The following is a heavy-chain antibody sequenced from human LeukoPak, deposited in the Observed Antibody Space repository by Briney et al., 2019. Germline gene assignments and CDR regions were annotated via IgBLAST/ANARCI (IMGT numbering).Heavy chain of an antibody. J-gene: IGHJ4*02. CDR3: TTVCSGGSCFGNFDY. D-gene: IGHD2-15*01. V-gene: IGHV3-15*01. CDR2: IKSKTDGGTT. CDR1: GFTFSNAG. Sequence: PGGSLRLSCAASGFTFSNAGMSWVRQAPGKGLEWVGRIKSKTDGGTTDYAAPVKGRFTISRDDSKNTLYLQMNSLKTEDTAVYYCTTVCSGGSCFGNFDYWGQGPLVTVSS.